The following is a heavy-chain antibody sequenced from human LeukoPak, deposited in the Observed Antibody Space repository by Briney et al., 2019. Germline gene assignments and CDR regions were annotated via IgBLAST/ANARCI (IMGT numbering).Heavy chain of an antibody. Sequence: SETLSLTCTVSGVSVSSASYYWSWIRQPPGRGLEWIGFIYYDGSTSYNPSLKSRVTLSVDTSKNQFSLKLSSVTAADSALYYCARILVGATTDYWGQGTLVTVSS. J-gene: IGHJ4*02. D-gene: IGHD1-26*01. CDR2: IYYDGST. V-gene: IGHV4-61*01. CDR3: ARILVGATTDY. CDR1: GVSVSSASYY.